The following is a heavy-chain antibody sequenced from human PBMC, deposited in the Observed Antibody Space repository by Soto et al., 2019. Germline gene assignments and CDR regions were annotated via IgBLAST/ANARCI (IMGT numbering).Heavy chain of an antibody. CDR1: GGSFSGYY. CDR3: ARGRGRDIVVVVAAQMAKPFDY. CDR2: INHSGST. Sequence: QVQLQQWGAGLLKPSETLSLTCAVYGGSFSGYYWSWIRQPPGKGLEWIGEINHSGSTNYNPSLKGRVNQSAYQSKNQFPLKLSSVTAADTAVYYCARGRGRDIVVVVAAQMAKPFDYWGQGTLVTVSS. D-gene: IGHD2-15*01. J-gene: IGHJ4*02. V-gene: IGHV4-34*01.